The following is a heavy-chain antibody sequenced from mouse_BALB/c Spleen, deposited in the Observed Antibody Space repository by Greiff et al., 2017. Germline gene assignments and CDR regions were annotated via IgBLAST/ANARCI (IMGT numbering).Heavy chain of an antibody. CDR1: GYTFTSYY. J-gene: IGHJ4*01. Sequence: QVQLQQSGAELVKPGASVKLSCKASGYTFTSYYMYWVKQRPGQGLEWIGEINPSNGGTNFNEKFKSKATLTVDKSSSTAYMQLSSLTSEDSAVYYCTKVYYYGSSAHYYAMDYWGQGTSVTVSS. D-gene: IGHD1-1*01. CDR2: INPSNGGT. V-gene: IGHV1S81*02. CDR3: TKVYYYGSSAHYYAMDY.